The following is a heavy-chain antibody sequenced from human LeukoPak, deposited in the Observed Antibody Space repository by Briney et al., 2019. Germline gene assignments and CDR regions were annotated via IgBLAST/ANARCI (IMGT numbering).Heavy chain of an antibody. Sequence: GASVKVSCKTSGYPFTNYGITWVRQAPGQGLEWMGWISAYNGNTNYAQKLQGRVTLTTDTSTSTAYMDLRSLRSDDTAVYYCASSGYSSSWYFDYWGQGTLVTVSS. J-gene: IGHJ4*02. D-gene: IGHD6-13*01. V-gene: IGHV1-18*01. CDR3: ASSGYSSSWYFDY. CDR2: ISAYNGNT. CDR1: GYPFTNYG.